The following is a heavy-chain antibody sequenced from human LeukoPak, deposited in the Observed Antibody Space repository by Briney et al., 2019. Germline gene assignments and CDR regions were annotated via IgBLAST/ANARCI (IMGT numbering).Heavy chain of an antibody. CDR3: AAKSSSWYSEWFDP. CDR1: GFTFSSYA. CDR2: ISGSGGST. J-gene: IGHJ5*02. V-gene: IGHV3-23*01. Sequence: GGSLRLSCAASGFTFSSYAMSWVRQAPGKGLEWVLAISGSGGSTYYADSVKGRFTISRDNSKNTLYLQMNSLRAEDTAVYYCAAKSSSWYSEWFDPWGQGTLVTVSS. D-gene: IGHD6-13*01.